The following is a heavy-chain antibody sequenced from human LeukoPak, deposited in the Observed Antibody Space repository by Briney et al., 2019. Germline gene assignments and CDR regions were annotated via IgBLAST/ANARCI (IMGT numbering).Heavy chain of an antibody. D-gene: IGHD4-17*01. CDR3: ARTPPRAVTTVFIFDC. CDR2: ILHSGSG. V-gene: IGHV4-39*01. Sequence: SETLSLTCTVSGGSLSGTFFYWGWIRQPPGKGLEWIGSILHSGSGYYNPSLKSRVTISVDTSDNHFSLKLTSVTPEDTAVYYCARTPPRAVTTVFIFDCWGQGTLVTVSS. CDR1: GGSLSGTFFY. J-gene: IGHJ4*02.